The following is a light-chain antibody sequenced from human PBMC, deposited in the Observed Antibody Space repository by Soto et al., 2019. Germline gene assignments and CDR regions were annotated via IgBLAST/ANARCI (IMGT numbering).Light chain of an antibody. V-gene: IGLV2-8*01. CDR1: SSDIGDTHY. J-gene: IGLJ6*01. CDR2: EVS. CDR3: SSYAGSDTVV. Sequence: QSALTQPPSASGSPGQSVTVSCTGTSSDIGDTHYVSWYQQHPGKAPKLMVYEVSKRPSGVPDRFSGSKSGNTASLTVSGLLAEDEGDYYCSSYAGSDTVVFGSGTKLTVL.